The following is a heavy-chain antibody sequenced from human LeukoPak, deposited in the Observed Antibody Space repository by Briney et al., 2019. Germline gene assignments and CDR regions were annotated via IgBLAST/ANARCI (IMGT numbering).Heavy chain of an antibody. V-gene: IGHV3-30*02. J-gene: IGHJ4*02. D-gene: IGHD3-3*01. Sequence: GGSLRLSCAASGFTFSSYGMHWVRQAPGKGLEWVAFIRYDGSNKYYADSVKGRFTTSRDNSKNTLYLQMNSLRAEDTAVYYCAKDLPMYYDFWSGLFDYWGQGTLVTVSS. CDR1: GFTFSSYG. CDR3: AKDLPMYYDFWSGLFDY. CDR2: IRYDGSNK.